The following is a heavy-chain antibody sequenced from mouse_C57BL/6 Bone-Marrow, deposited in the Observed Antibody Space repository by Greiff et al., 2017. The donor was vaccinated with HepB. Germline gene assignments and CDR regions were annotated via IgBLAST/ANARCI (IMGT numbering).Heavy chain of an antibody. CDR1: GYTFTSYW. Sequence: QVQLQQPGAELVMPGASVKLSCKASGYTFTSYWMHWVKQRPGQGLEWIGEIDPSDSYTNYNQKFKGKSTLTVDKSSSTAYMQLSSLTSEDSAVYYCAREGVVAKKMDYWGQGTSVTVSS. V-gene: IGHV1-69*01. CDR2: IDPSDSYT. J-gene: IGHJ4*01. D-gene: IGHD1-1*01. CDR3: AREGVVAKKMDY.